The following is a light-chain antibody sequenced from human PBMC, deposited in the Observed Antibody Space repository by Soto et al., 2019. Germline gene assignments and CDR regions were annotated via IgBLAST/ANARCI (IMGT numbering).Light chain of an antibody. V-gene: IGLV2-14*01. J-gene: IGLJ2*01. CDR3: SSYTSSGTVI. CDR1: SSDVGGYNY. CDR2: DVT. Sequence: QSALTQPASVAGSPGQSITISCSGTSSDVGGYNYVSWYQQHPDKAPKLMIHDVTNRPSGVSNRFSGYKSGNTASLTISGLQAEDEADYYCSSYTSSGTVIFGGGTKLTVL.